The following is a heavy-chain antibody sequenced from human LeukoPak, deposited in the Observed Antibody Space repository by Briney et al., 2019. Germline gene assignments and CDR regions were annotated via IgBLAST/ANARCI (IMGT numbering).Heavy chain of an antibody. CDR1: GFTFSNAW. V-gene: IGHV3-15*01. Sequence: GGSLRLFCAASGFTFSNAWMNWVRQAPGKGLEWVGRVKSKTDGGTTDYAAPVKGRFTISRDDSKNTLYLQMNSLKTEDTAVYYCTTRPIAAGLSDAFDIWGQGTMVTVSS. CDR2: VKSKTDGGTT. J-gene: IGHJ3*02. D-gene: IGHD6-13*01. CDR3: TTRPIAAGLSDAFDI.